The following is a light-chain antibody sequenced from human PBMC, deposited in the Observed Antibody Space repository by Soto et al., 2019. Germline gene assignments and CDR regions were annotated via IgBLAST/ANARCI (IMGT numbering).Light chain of an antibody. Sequence: EIVMTQSPANLSVSPGERATLSCRASQSVSSNLAWYQQKPGQGPRLLIYGASTRATSIPAKYSGSGSGTECTLTINGLQSEDFAVYYCQQYNKWPPYTFGQGTKLEIK. CDR3: QQYNKWPPYT. V-gene: IGKV3-15*01. CDR1: QSVSSN. J-gene: IGKJ2*01. CDR2: GAS.